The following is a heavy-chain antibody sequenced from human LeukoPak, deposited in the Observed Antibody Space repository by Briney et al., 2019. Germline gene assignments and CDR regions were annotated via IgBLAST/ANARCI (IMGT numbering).Heavy chain of an antibody. J-gene: IGHJ5*02. CDR3: ASTPIMGYCSITSCYDCFDL. CDR2: INKSGRT. D-gene: IGHD2-2*01. CDR1: GGSFSGYY. Sequence: SETLSLTCAVYGGSFSGYYWSWLRQPPGKGMEWNGEINKSGRTNYNTSLKRGVTISVDTSKNQFSLKLSSVTAADTAVYYCASTPIMGYCSITSCYDCFDLWGQGTLVTVSS. V-gene: IGHV4-34*01.